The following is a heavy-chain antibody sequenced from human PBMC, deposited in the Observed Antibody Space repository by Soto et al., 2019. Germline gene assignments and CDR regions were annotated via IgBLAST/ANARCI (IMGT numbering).Heavy chain of an antibody. Sequence: PSETLSLTCAVYGGSFSGYYWSWIRQPPGKGLEWIGEINHSGSTNYNPSLKSRVTISVDTSKNQFSLKLSSVTAADTAVSYCARGGAVAGIGYFDYWGQGTLVTVSS. V-gene: IGHV4-34*01. D-gene: IGHD6-19*01. CDR3: ARGGAVAGIGYFDY. J-gene: IGHJ4*02. CDR2: INHSGST. CDR1: GGSFSGYY.